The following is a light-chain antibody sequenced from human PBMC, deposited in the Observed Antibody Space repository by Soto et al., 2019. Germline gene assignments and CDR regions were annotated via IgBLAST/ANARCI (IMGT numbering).Light chain of an antibody. CDR2: KAS. V-gene: IGKV1-5*03. J-gene: IGKJ3*01. CDR3: QQYNLYST. Sequence: DIQMTQSPSTLSASVADTVTITCRASQNIGDWLAWYPQKPGKAPKLLIYKASSLESGVPSRFSGSGSGTEFTLTISSLQPDDFATYYCQQYNLYSTFGPGTRVEIK. CDR1: QNIGDW.